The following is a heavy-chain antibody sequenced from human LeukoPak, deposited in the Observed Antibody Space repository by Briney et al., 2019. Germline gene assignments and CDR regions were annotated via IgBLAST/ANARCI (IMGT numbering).Heavy chain of an antibody. CDR3: ATGGRLFGDYGSGDWFDP. Sequence: GASVKVSCKVSGYTLTELSMHWVRQAPGKGLEWMGGFDPKDGETIYARMFQGRVTMTEDKSTDTAYMELSSLRSEDTAVYYCATGGRLFGDYGSGDWFDPWGQGTLVTVSS. D-gene: IGHD4-17*01. CDR1: GYTLTELS. CDR2: FDPKDGET. V-gene: IGHV1-24*01. J-gene: IGHJ5*02.